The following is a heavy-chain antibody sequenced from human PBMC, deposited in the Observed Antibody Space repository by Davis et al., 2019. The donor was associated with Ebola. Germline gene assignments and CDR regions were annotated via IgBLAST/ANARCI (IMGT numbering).Heavy chain of an antibody. J-gene: IGHJ4*02. Sequence: APVKVSCKASESPVTTYYMHWVRQAPGQGLEWMGIINPSGSSTTYAPKFQGRVTMTRDTSTTTVYMELSSLRSEDTAVYYCATESTVLHWGQGTLVTVSS. V-gene: IGHV1-46*01. D-gene: IGHD4-17*01. CDR2: INPSGSST. CDR3: ATESTVLH. CDR1: ESPVTTYY.